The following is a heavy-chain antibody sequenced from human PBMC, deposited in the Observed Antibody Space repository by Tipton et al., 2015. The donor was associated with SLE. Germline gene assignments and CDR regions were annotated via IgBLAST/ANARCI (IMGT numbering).Heavy chain of an antibody. CDR2: IYYSGST. V-gene: IGHV4-4*02. CDR3: ARDQTGFEDY. Sequence: SLRLSCAVSGGSISSSNWWSWVRQPPGKGLEWIGYIYYSGSTNYNPSLKSRVTISVDTSKNQFSLKLSSVTAADTAVYYCARDQTGFEDYWGQGTLVTVSS. D-gene: IGHD1-1*01. CDR1: GGSISSSNW. J-gene: IGHJ4*02.